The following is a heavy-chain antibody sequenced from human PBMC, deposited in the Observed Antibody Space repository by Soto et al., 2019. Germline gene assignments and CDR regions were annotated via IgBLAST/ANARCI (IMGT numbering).Heavy chain of an antibody. CDR1: GGSINTFY. J-gene: IGHJ4*02. CDR2: ILSSGST. Sequence: PSETLSLTCTVSGGSINTFYWSWVRQPARKGLEWIGRILSSGSTSFNPSLESRVAMSVDTSKNHFSLNLSSVTTADMAVYYCAREGSYSAYNFAHGIQLWSFDFWGQGALVTVSS. V-gene: IGHV4-4*07. CDR3: AREGSYSAYNFAHGIQLWSFDF. D-gene: IGHD5-12*01.